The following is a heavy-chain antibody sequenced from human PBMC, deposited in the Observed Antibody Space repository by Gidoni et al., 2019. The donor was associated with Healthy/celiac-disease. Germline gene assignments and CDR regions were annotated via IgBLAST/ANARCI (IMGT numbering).Heavy chain of an antibody. CDR3: AKDTAVTPAPIDY. Sequence: EVQLLESGGGLVQPGGSLRLSCAASGFTFSSYAMSWVRQAPGKGLGWVSAISGSGGSTYYADSVKGRFTISRDNSKNTLYLQMNSLRAEDTAVYYCAKDTAVTPAPIDYWGQGTLVTVSS. J-gene: IGHJ4*02. V-gene: IGHV3-23*01. CDR2: ISGSGGST. CDR1: GFTFSSYA. D-gene: IGHD4-17*01.